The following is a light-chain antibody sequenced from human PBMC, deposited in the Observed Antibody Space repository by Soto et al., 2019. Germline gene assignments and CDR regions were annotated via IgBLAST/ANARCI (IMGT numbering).Light chain of an antibody. V-gene: IGLV2-18*02. CDR2: EVT. Sequence: QSALTQPPSVSGSPGQSVTISCAGTSSDIGNYNRVSWYQQPPGTAPQLMIYEVTNRPSGVPDRFSGSKSGNTASLTISGLQAEDEADYYCTSYTTSDTLIFGGGTKLTVL. CDR1: SSDIGNYNR. CDR3: TSYTTSDTLI. J-gene: IGLJ2*01.